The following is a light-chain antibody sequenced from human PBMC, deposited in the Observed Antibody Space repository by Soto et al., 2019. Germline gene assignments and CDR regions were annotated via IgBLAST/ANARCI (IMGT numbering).Light chain of an antibody. V-gene: IGKV1-39*01. Sequence: DIQMTQAPSSLSASVGDRVNITCRASQNIRNSINWYQQKPGKAPKLLISSTSSLQSGVPSRFSGSGSGTDFTLTISSLQPEDFASYYCQQSYSTPSITFGQGTRLEI. J-gene: IGKJ5*01. CDR2: STS. CDR1: QNIRNS. CDR3: QQSYSTPSIT.